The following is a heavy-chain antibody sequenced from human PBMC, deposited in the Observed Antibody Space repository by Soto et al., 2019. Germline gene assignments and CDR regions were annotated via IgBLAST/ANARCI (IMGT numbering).Heavy chain of an antibody. CDR2: IYKSGTT. V-gene: IGHV4-31*03. Sequence: PSETLSLTCTVPGGSINGGGYYWTWIRQHPGKGLEWFGNIYKSGTTYYNPSLEGRVSISLDMSKNQFSLNVTSVTAADSAVYYCARGRGYSYQNFFDLWGQGIRLTVSS. D-gene: IGHD5-18*01. CDR1: GGSINGGGYY. CDR3: ARGRGYSYQNFFDL. J-gene: IGHJ5*02.